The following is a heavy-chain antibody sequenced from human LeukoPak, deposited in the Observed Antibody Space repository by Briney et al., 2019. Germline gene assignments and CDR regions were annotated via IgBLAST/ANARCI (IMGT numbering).Heavy chain of an antibody. CDR2: INRDGGGA. J-gene: IGHJ5*02. CDR3: ARDVPHNWFDT. V-gene: IGHV3-74*01. Sequence: GGSLRLSCAASGITFGNNWMHWVRQGPGKGLVYISRINRDGGGAIYADSVKGRFTVSRDNAKNTLYLQMKSLRAEDMAVYYCARDVPHNWFDTWGQGTLVTVSS. CDR1: GITFGNNW.